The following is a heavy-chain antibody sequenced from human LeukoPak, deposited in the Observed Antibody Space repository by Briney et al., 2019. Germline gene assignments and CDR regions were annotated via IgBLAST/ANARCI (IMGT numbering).Heavy chain of an antibody. CDR2: IIPIVDIA. V-gene: IGHV1-69*02. D-gene: IGHD5-24*01. Sequence: ASVKVSCKASGGTFTSHTINWVRQAPGQGLEWMGRIIPIVDIANYAQKFQGRVTITADKSTSTAYMELSSLRSEDTAVYYCATTGGGYNGDYWGQGTLVTVSS. CDR3: ATTGGGYNGDY. CDR1: GGTFTSHT. J-gene: IGHJ4*02.